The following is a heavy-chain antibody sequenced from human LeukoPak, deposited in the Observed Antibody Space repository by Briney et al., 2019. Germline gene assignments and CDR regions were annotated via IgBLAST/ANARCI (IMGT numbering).Heavy chain of an antibody. CDR2: TYYRSKWYS. D-gene: IGHD6-19*01. Sequence: SQTLSLTCAISGESVSSINGAWNWIRQSPSRGLEWLGRTYYRSKWYSDYADSMKGQITINPDTSKNQFSLQLNSVTPEDTAVYYCARDEGRSGWYTFDYWGQGSLVTVSS. CDR1: GESVSSINGA. CDR3: ARDEGRSGWYTFDY. V-gene: IGHV6-1*01. J-gene: IGHJ4*02.